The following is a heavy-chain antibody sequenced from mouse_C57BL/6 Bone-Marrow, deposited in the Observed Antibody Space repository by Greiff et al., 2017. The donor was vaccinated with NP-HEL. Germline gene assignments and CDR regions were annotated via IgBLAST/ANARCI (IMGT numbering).Heavy chain of an antibody. D-gene: IGHD2-5*01. V-gene: IGHV5-6*02. Sequence: DVKLVESGGDLVKPGGSLKLSCAASGFTFSSYGMSWVRQTPDKRLEWVATISSGGSYTYYPDSVKGRFTISRDNAKNTLYLQMSSLKSEDTAMYYCARHHYSNYFDHWGQGTTLTVSS. J-gene: IGHJ2*01. CDR3: ARHHYSNYFDH. CDR2: ISSGGSYT. CDR1: GFTFSSYG.